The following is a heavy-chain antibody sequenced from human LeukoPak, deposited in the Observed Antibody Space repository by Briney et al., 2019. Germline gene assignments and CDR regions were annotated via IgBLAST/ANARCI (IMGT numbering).Heavy chain of an antibody. CDR1: GFTFTSPT. V-gene: IGHV1-58*02. J-gene: IGHJ4*02. CDR3: AGTPWFGELTLDY. D-gene: IGHD3-10*01. Sequence: SVKVSCKASGFTFTSPTIQWVRQARGQRLEWIGWIVVGSGNTNYAQKFQERVIITRDMSTTTVYMELSSLRSEDTAVYYCAGTPWFGELTLDYWGQGTLVTVSS. CDR2: IVVGSGNT.